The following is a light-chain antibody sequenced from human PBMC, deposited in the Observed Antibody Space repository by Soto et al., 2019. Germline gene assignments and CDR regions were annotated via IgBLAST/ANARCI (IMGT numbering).Light chain of an antibody. V-gene: IGKV1-5*03. CDR1: QTISSW. Sequence: DIKMTQSPSTLYGSVGDRVTITCRASQTISSWLAWYQQKPGKAPKLLIYKASTLKSGVPSRFSVSGSGTEFILTISSLQPDDFASSYCEHSDSYSEAFGQGTKEDIK. J-gene: IGKJ1*01. CDR2: KAS. CDR3: EHSDSYSEA.